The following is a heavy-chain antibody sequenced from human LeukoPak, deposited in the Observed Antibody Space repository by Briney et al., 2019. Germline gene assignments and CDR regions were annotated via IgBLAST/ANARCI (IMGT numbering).Heavy chain of an antibody. D-gene: IGHD5-12*01. V-gene: IGHV7-4-1*02. CDR2: INTNTGYP. CDR1: GYTFTTYA. Sequence: ASVKVSCKASGYTFTTYALNWVRQAPGQGLEWMGWINTNTGYPTYAQGFTGRFVFSLDTSVRTTYLQISSLKVEDTAVYYCARDQGGYVYKGIDYWGQGTLVTVSS. CDR3: ARDQGGYVYKGIDY. J-gene: IGHJ4*02.